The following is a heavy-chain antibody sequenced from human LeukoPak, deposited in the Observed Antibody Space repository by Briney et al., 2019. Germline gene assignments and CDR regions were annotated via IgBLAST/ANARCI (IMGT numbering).Heavy chain of an antibody. CDR1: GGSISTSSY. Sequence: PSETLSFTCSVSGGSISTSSYWGWIRQPPEKGLEWIVTIYYSGNTYYNPSLKSRVAISVDASKNQFSLKLSSVTAADTAVYYCASRSRETIDWSFDYWGQGTLVTVSS. CDR3: ASRSRETIDWSFDY. CDR2: IYYSGNT. D-gene: IGHD3-9*01. J-gene: IGHJ4*02. V-gene: IGHV4-39*01.